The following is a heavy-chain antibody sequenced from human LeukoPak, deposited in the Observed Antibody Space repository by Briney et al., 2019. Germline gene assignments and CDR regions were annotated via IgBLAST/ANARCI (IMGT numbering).Heavy chain of an antibody. CDR1: GFVFSRHT. CDR2: MSDTGGGNT. CDR3: AKQGTLGGSWYLPDS. D-gene: IGHD6-13*01. Sequence: PGGSLRLSCAASGFVFSRHTMNWVRQAPGKGLEWVSSMSDTGGGNTYYADSVRGRFAISRDNSKNMLYLQMNSLRAEDTAVYYCAKQGTLGGSWYLPDSWGQGTLVTVSS. J-gene: IGHJ5*02. V-gene: IGHV3-23*01.